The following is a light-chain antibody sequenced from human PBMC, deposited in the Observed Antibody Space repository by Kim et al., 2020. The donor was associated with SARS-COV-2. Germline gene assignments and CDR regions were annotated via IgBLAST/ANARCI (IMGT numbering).Light chain of an antibody. CDR1: QSVNSY. Sequence: LSPGERATLACRASQSVNSYLAWYQQRPGQAPRILIYDASNRVTGIPARFSGSGSGTDFTLTISSLGPEDFAVYYCQQRSNWPPTFGQGTKVDIK. CDR2: DAS. CDR3: QQRSNWPPT. J-gene: IGKJ1*01. V-gene: IGKV3-11*01.